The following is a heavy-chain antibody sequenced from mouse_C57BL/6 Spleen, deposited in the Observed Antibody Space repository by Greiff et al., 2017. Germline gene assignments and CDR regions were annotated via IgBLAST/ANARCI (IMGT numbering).Heavy chain of an antibody. CDR2: INPNYGTT. V-gene: IGHV1-39*01. Sequence: VQLQQSGPELVKPGASVKISCKASGYSFTDYNMNWVKQSNGKSLEWIGVINPNYGTTSYNQKFKGKATLTIDKSSITAYMQLNSLTSEDSAVYYCARIGYYDYDRVAYWGQGTLVTVSA. CDR1: GYSFTDYN. J-gene: IGHJ3*01. D-gene: IGHD2-4*01. CDR3: ARIGYYDYDRVAY.